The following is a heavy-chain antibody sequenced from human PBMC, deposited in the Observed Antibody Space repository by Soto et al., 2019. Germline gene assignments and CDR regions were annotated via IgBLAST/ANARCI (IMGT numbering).Heavy chain of an antibody. D-gene: IGHD3-10*01. Sequence: ASVKVSCKVSGYTLTELSMHWVRQAPGKGLEWMGGFDPEDGETIYAQKFQGRVTMTEDTSTDTAYMELGSLRSEDTAVFFCATTITMVRGVINRYFQHWGQGTLVTVSS. CDR3: ATTITMVRGVINRYFQH. CDR1: GYTLTELS. J-gene: IGHJ1*01. CDR2: FDPEDGET. V-gene: IGHV1-24*01.